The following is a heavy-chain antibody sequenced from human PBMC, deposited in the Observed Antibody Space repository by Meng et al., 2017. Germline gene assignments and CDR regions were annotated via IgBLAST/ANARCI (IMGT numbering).Heavy chain of an antibody. D-gene: IGHD2-21*02. CDR1: GGSFSGYY. J-gene: IGHJ4*02. CDR2: INHSGST. V-gene: IGHV4-34*01. Sequence: QVQLQQLGAGLLKPSETLSLTCAVYGGSFSGYYRSWIRQPPGKGLEWIGEINHSGSTNYNPSLKSRVTISVDTSKNQFSLKLSSVTAADTAVYYCARVGKVVTAPLTYWGQGTLVTVSS. CDR3: ARVGKVVTAPLTY.